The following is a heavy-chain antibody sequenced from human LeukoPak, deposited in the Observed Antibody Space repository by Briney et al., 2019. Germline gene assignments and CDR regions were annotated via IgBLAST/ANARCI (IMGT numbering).Heavy chain of an antibody. V-gene: IGHV3-43D*03. CDR2: TNWDGTNT. J-gene: IGHJ4*02. CDR1: GFTFDDYA. Sequence: GGPLRLSCVASGFTFDDYAIHWVRQAPGKGLEWVCLTNWDGTNTLCAGSVKGRFTISRDNSKNTLYLQMNSLRAEDTAVYYWAKSHDHDYWGQGPLVTVSS. D-gene: IGHD1-1*01. CDR3: AKSHDHDY.